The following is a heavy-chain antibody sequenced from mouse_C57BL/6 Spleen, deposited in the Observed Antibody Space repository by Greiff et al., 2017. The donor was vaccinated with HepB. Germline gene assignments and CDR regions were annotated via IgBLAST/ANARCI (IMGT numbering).Heavy chain of an antibody. CDR2: INPNNGGT. CDR3: ARSYGSSYWYFDV. CDR1: GYTFTDYN. V-gene: IGHV1-22*01. J-gene: IGHJ1*03. Sequence: VQLKQSGPELVKPGASVKMSCKASGYTFTDYNMHWVKQSHGKSLDWIGYINPNNGGTSYNQKFKGKATLTVNKSSSTAYMEISSLTSEDSAVYYCARSYGSSYWYFDVWGTGTTVTVSS. D-gene: IGHD1-1*01.